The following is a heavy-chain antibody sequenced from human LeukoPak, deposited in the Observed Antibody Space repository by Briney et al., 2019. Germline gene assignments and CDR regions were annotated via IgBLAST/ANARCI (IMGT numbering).Heavy chain of an antibody. CDR2: IFPGDSDT. CDR1: GYIFTSYW. V-gene: IGHV5-51*01. CDR3: AKLTTVVTPRAFDI. Sequence: GESLKISCQGSGYIFTSYWIAWVRQMPGKGLEWMGIIFPGDSDTRYSPSFQGHVTISADKSINTAYLQWSSLKASDTAMYYCAKLTTVVTPRAFDIWGLGTLATVSS. J-gene: IGHJ3*02. D-gene: IGHD4-23*01.